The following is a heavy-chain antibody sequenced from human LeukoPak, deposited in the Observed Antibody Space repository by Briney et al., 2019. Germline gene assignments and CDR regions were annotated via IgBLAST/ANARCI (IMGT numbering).Heavy chain of an antibody. J-gene: IGHJ5*02. CDR1: GYTFTSYD. CDR2: MNPNSGNT. D-gene: IGHD2-21*02. Sequence: ASVKVSCKASGYTFTSYDINWVRQATGQGLEWMGWMNPNSGNTGYAQKFQGRVTMTRNTSISTAYMELSSLRSEDTAVYYRARARRSSRAYMVTAIRGNNWFDPWGQGTLLTVSS. V-gene: IGHV1-8*01. CDR3: ARARRSSRAYMVTAIRGNNWFDP.